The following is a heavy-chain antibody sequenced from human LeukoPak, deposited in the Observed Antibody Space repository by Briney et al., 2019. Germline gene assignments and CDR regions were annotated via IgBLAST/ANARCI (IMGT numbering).Heavy chain of an antibody. CDR1: GFTVSSNY. CDR3: AKSLITMVRGVIITLFDY. CDR2: IYSGGST. Sequence: GGSLRLSCAASGFTVSSNYMSWVRQAPGKGLEWVSVIYSGGSTYYADSVKGRFTISRDNSKNTLYLQMNSLRAEDTAVYYCAKSLITMVRGVIITLFDYWGQGTLVTVSS. D-gene: IGHD3-10*01. V-gene: IGHV3-53*01. J-gene: IGHJ4*02.